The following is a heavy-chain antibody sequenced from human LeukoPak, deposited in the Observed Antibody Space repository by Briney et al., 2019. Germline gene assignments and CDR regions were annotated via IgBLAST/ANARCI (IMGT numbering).Heavy chain of an antibody. CDR3: ARDGYYDSSGYYFWFDY. D-gene: IGHD3-22*01. V-gene: IGHV4-4*07. Sequence: NPSETLSLTCTVSGGSISSYYWSWIRQPAGKGLEWIGRIYTSGSTNYSPSLKSRVTMSVDTSKNQFSLKLSSVTAADTAVYYCARDGYYDSSGYYFWFDYWGQGTLVTVSS. CDR2: IYTSGST. CDR1: GGSISSYY. J-gene: IGHJ4*02.